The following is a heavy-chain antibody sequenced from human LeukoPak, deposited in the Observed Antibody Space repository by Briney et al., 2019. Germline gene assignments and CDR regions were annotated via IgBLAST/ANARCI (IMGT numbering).Heavy chain of an antibody. J-gene: IGHJ6*04. Sequence: GGSLRLSCATSGFTFSDHYMDWVRQAPGKGLEWVGRSRNKANSYTTEYAASVKGRFTISRDDSKNSLYLQMNSLKTEDTAVYYCARGYCSRTSCYLEHFYGMDVWGKGTTVTVSS. CDR3: ARGYCSRTSCYLEHFYGMDV. CDR1: GFTFSDHY. V-gene: IGHV3-72*01. CDR2: SRNKANSYTT. D-gene: IGHD2-2*01.